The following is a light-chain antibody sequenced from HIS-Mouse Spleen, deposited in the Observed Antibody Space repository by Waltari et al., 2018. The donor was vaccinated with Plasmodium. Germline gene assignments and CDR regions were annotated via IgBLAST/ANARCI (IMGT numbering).Light chain of an antibody. CDR1: QSVSSN. Sequence: EIVMTQSPATLSVSPGERATLSCRASQSVSSNLAWYQQKPGQAPRLLIYGASTRATGIPARFSGSGSGTEFTLTISSLQSEDFAVYYCQQYKNWSFTFGPGTKV. V-gene: IGKV3-15*01. CDR2: GAS. CDR3: QQYKNWSFT. J-gene: IGKJ3*01.